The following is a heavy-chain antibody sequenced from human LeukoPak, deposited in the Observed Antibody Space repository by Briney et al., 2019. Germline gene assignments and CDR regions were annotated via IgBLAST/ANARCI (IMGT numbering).Heavy chain of an antibody. CDR1: GGSIGTYY. D-gene: IGHD3-16*02. V-gene: IGHV4-59*08. Sequence: SETLSLTCTVSGGSIGTYYCSWVRQSPGTGLEWIGYIYVTGTRYNPSLQSRVTISVDRSRNQFFLKMTSVTAADTAVYYCARHIGGGIEDMDVWGRGTKVTVSS. J-gene: IGHJ6*03. CDR3: ARHIGGGIEDMDV. CDR2: IYVTGT.